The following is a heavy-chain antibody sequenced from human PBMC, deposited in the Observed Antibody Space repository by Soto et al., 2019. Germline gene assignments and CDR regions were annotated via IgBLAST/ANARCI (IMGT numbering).Heavy chain of an antibody. V-gene: IGHV4-34*01. CDR2: INHSGST. Sequence: QVQLQQWGAGLLKPSETLSLTCAVYGGSFSGYYWSWIRQPPGKGLEWIGEINHSGSTNYNPSLKSRVTISVDASKNQFSLKLSSVTAAVTAVYYCANIAVAGDRVFDYWGQGTLVTVSS. J-gene: IGHJ4*02. D-gene: IGHD6-19*01. CDR3: ANIAVAGDRVFDY. CDR1: GGSFSGYY.